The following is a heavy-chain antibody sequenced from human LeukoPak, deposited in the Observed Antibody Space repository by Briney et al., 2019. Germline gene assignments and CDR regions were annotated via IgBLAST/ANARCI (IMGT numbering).Heavy chain of an antibody. CDR1: GFTFSSYA. Sequence: GGSLRLSCAASGFTFSSYAMHWVRQAPGKGLEWVAVISYDGSNKYYADSVKGRFTISRDNAKNSLYLQMNSLRAEDTAVYYCARDEPSPLYSYGQPDYWGQGTLVTVSS. V-gene: IGHV3-30-3*01. CDR3: ARDEPSPLYSYGQPDY. CDR2: ISYDGSNK. D-gene: IGHD5-18*01. J-gene: IGHJ4*02.